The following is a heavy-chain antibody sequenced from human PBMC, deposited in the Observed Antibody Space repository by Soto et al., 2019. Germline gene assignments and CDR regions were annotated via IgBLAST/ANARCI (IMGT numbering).Heavy chain of an antibody. J-gene: IGHJ4*02. CDR1: GLTFSNYA. V-gene: IGHV3-23*01. D-gene: IGHD6-19*01. Sequence: EVQLLESGGGLVQPGGSLRLSCAVSGLTFSNYAMSWVRQAPGKGLEWISAINDRGDSTYYADSVKGRFTISRDNSKNTLYLQMKSLRAEDTAVYYCAKSGRGWWRGLDSWGQGTLVTVSS. CDR2: INDRGDST. CDR3: AKSGRGWWRGLDS.